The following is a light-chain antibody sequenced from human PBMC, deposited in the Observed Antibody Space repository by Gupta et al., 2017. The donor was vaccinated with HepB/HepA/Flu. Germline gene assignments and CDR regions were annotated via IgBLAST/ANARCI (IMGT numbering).Light chain of an antibody. Sequence: QPEPTQPPSASASPAHRVTLSCSGERPNIGINNVNWYQQLPGTAPKLLIYKSDQRPSGVPDRFSGSKSDTAASLAITGLQAEDEAEYYCAAWNDSLDVRLFGGGTKLTVL. J-gene: IGLJ3*02. CDR3: AAWNDSLDVRL. CDR2: KSD. V-gene: IGLV1-44*01. CDR1: RPNIGINN.